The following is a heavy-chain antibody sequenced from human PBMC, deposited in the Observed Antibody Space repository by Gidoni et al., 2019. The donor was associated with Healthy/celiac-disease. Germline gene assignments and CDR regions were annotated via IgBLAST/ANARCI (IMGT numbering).Heavy chain of an antibody. J-gene: IGHJ4*02. CDR2: ISSSSSYL. D-gene: IGHD3-10*01. V-gene: IGHV3-21*01. CDR3: ARGLGTYYYGSGSETEIDY. CDR1: GFTFSSYS. Sequence: EVQLVESGGGLVKPGGSLRLSCAASGFTFSSYSMNWVRQAPGKGLEWVSSISSSSSYLYYADSVKGRFTISRDNAKNSLYLQMNSLRAEDTAVYYCARGLGTYYYGSGSETEIDYWGQGTLVTVSS.